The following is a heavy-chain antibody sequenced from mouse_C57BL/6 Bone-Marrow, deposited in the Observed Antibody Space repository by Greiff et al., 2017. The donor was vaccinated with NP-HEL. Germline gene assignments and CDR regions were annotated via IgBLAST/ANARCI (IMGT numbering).Heavy chain of an antibody. V-gene: IGHV1-15*01. Sequence: VQRVESGAELVRPGASVTLSCKASGYTFTDYEMHWVKQTPVHGLEWIGAIDPETGGTAYNQKFKGKAILTADKSSSTAYMELRSLTSEDSAVYYCTRRAPYYGSSYGYFDVWGTGTTVTVSS. D-gene: IGHD1-1*01. CDR2: IDPETGGT. CDR3: TRRAPYYGSSYGYFDV. CDR1: GYTFTDYE. J-gene: IGHJ1*03.